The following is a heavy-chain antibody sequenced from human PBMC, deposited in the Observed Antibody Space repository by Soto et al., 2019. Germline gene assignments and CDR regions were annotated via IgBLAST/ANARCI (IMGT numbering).Heavy chain of an antibody. J-gene: IGHJ6*03. Sequence: PGGSLRVSCVASGFTFSNYWMHWVRQAPGKGLEWVSYISSSSSVIDYADSVKGRFTVSRDNARNSLYLQMNSLRAEDTAVYYCARDLSWGSNWYYYMDVWGKGTTVTVSS. D-gene: IGHD7-27*01. CDR3: ARDLSWGSNWYYYMDV. CDR2: ISSSSSVI. V-gene: IGHV3-48*01. CDR1: GFTFSNYW.